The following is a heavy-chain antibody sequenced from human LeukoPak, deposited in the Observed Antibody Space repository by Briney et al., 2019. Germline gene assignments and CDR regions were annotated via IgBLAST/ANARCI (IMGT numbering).Heavy chain of an antibody. Sequence: SETLSLTCTVSGGSINSYYWSWIRQPAGKGLEWIGRIYTSGSTNYNPSLKSRVTISVDTSKNQFSLKLSSVTAADTAVYYCATRYCSSTSCLDAFDIWGQGTMVTVSS. D-gene: IGHD2-2*01. CDR3: ATRYCSSTSCLDAFDI. CDR1: GGSINSYY. J-gene: IGHJ3*02. V-gene: IGHV4-4*07. CDR2: IYTSGST.